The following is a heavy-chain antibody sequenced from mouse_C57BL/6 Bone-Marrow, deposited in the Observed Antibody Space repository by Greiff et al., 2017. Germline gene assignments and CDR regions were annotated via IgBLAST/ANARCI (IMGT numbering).Heavy chain of an antibody. D-gene: IGHD1-1*01. CDR1: GYAFSSSW. V-gene: IGHV1-82*01. CDR2: IYPGDGDT. CDR3: ARAYYYGHFDY. J-gene: IGHJ2*01. Sequence: QVQLQQSGPELVKPGASVKISCKASGYAFSSSWMNWVKQRPGKGLEGIGRIYPGDGDTNYNGKFKGKATLTADTSSSPAYMQLSSLTSEDSAVYCCARAYYYGHFDYWGQGTTLTVSS.